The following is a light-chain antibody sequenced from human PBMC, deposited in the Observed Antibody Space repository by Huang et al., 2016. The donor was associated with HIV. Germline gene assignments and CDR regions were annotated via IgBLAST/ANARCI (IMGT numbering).Light chain of an antibody. J-gene: IGKJ5*01. CDR1: QSLLHSNGYNY. CDR3: MQTLQTPRT. CDR2: LSS. Sequence: EIVMTQSPLSLPVTPGEPASISCRSSQSLLHSNGYNYLDWYLQKPGQSPQLVFYLSSNRASGVPDRFTGSGSVTYFTLKISRVEAEDVGVYYCMQTLQTPRTFGQGTRLEMK. V-gene: IGKV2-28*01.